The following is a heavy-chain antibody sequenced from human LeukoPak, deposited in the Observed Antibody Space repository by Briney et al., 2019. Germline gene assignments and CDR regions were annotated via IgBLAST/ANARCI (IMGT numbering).Heavy chain of an antibody. CDR2: ISSSGSTI. Sequence: GGSLRLSCAASGFTFSSYEMNWVRQAPGKGLEWVSYISSSGSTIYYADSVKGRFTISRDNAKNSLYLQMNSLRAGDTAVYYCAGEGSVAGTAIFDYWGQGTLVTVSS. V-gene: IGHV3-48*03. CDR3: AGEGSVAGTAIFDY. CDR1: GFTFSSYE. D-gene: IGHD6-19*01. J-gene: IGHJ4*02.